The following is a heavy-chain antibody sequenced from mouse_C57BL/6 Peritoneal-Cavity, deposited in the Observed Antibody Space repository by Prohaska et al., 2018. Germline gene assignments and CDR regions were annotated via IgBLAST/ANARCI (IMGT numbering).Heavy chain of an antibody. CDR3: TRPAWFAY. Sequence: QVQLQQSGAELVRPGASVTLSCKASGYTFTDYEMHWVKQTPVHGLEWIGAIDPETVGTAYNQKFKGKAILTADKSSSTAYMELRSLTSEDSAVYYCTRPAWFAYWGQGTLVTVSA. CDR1: GYTFTDYE. J-gene: IGHJ3*01. CDR2: IDPETVGT. V-gene: IGHV1-15*01.